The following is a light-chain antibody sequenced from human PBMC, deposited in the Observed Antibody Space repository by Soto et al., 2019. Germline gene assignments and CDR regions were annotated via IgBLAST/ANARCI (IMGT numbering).Light chain of an antibody. CDR1: QSLLHSNGYNY. CDR3: MQSLQTPWT. Sequence: VVMTQSPLSLPVTGGQPASISCSSSQSLLHSNGYNYLDWYLQKPGQSPQXXIYLASSRASGVPDRFSGSGSGTDFTLKIRRVEAEDVGVYYCMQSLQTPWTFGQGTKVDIK. V-gene: IGKV2-28*01. CDR2: LAS. J-gene: IGKJ1*01.